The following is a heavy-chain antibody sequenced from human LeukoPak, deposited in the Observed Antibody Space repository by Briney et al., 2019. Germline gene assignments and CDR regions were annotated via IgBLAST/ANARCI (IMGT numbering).Heavy chain of an antibody. CDR2: ITWGDGDN. V-gene: IGHV3-43D*03. CDR3: ARGNYRSAQTMFDS. D-gene: IGHD6-25*01. CDR1: GFTFYDYA. Sequence: GGSLRVSCAASGFTFYDYAMHWLRQVPGKGLEWISLITWGDGDNYYADSVWGRFSISRDNTRDSLYLQMSSLRPEGTAFYFCARGNYRSAQTMFDSWGPGTLVTVSS. J-gene: IGHJ4*02.